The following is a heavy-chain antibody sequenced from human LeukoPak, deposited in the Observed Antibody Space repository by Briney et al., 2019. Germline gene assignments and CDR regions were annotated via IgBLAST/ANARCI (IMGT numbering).Heavy chain of an antibody. CDR1: GYNFTSYW. V-gene: IGHV5-51*01. CDR2: IYPGDSDT. J-gene: IGHJ4*02. D-gene: IGHD6-6*01. CDR3: ARLKTIAARPPTAYYFDY. Sequence: GESLKISCKGSGYNFTSYWIGWVRQMPGKGLEWMGIIYPGDSDTRYSPSFQGQVTISADKSISTAYLQWSSLKASDTAMYYCARLKTIAARPPTAYYFDYWGQGTLVTVSS.